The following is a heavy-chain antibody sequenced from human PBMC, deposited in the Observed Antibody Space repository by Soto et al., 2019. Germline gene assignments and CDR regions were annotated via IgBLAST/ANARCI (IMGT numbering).Heavy chain of an antibody. J-gene: IGHJ5*02. CDR2: IYYSGST. V-gene: IGHV4-59*01. CDR3: ARVRDFWSGYYWFDP. D-gene: IGHD3-3*01. Sequence: RSLTCTVSGDSISSYYWSWIRQPPGKGLEWIGYIYYSGSTNYNPSLKSRVTVSVDTSKNQFSLKLSSVTAADTAVYYCARVRDFWSGYYWFDPWGQGTLVTVSS. CDR1: GDSISSYY.